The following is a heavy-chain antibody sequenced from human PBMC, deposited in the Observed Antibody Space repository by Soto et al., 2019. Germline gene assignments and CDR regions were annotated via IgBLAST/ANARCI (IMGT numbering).Heavy chain of an antibody. Sequence: PVGSLRLSCAASGFTFSSYSMNWVRQAPGKGLEWVAYISSSSSSIYYADSVKGRFTISRDNAKNSLYLQMNSLRDEDTAVYYCATNGSSGYYRKYWGQGALVTVSS. CDR1: GFTFSSYS. CDR3: ATNGSSGYYRKY. V-gene: IGHV3-48*02. J-gene: IGHJ4*02. CDR2: ISSSSSSI. D-gene: IGHD3-22*01.